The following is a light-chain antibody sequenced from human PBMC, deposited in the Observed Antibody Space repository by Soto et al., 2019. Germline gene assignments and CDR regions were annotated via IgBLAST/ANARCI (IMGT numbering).Light chain of an antibody. CDR3: QHFGASPPGS. CDR1: HSFSSSL. CDR2: GTS. J-gene: IGKJ4*01. Sequence: EIVLSQSPGTLSSSPGERITLSCRASHSFSSSLLAWYQQKPGQAPRLLIYGTSTRATGIPDRFSGSGSSTDFTLTLSRLEPEDFAVYYCQHFGASPPGSFGGGTRVQIK. V-gene: IGKV3-20*01.